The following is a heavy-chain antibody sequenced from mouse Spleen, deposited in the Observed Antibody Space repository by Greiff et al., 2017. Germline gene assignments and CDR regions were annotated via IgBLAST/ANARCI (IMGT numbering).Heavy chain of an antibody. CDR2: IDPENGDT. V-gene: IGHV14-4*01. J-gene: IGHJ3*01. Sequence: VQLQQSGAELVRPGASVKLSCTASGFNIKDDYMHWVKQRPEQGLEWIGWIDPENGDTEYASKFQGKATITADTSSNTAYLQLSSLTSEDTAVYYCTTSGAYYSNYVFAYWGQGTLVTVSA. D-gene: IGHD2-5*01. CDR1: GFNIKDDY. CDR3: TTSGAYYSNYVFAY.